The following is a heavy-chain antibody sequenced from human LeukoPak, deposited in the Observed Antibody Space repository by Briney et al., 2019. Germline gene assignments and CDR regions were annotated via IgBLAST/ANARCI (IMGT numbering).Heavy chain of an antibody. V-gene: IGHV3-23*01. CDR1: GFTFSSYA. CDR2: ISGSGGST. D-gene: IGHD6-13*01. CDR3: AKDGLANIAAAGYFQH. J-gene: IGHJ1*01. Sequence: GGSLRLSCPASGFTFSSYAMSWVRQAPGKGLEWVSAISGSGGSTYYADSVKGRFTISRDNSKNTLYLQMNSLRAEDTAVYYCAKDGLANIAAAGYFQHWGQGTLVTVSS.